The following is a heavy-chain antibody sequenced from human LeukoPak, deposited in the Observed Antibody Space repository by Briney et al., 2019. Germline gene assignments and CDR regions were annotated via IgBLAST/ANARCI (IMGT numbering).Heavy chain of an antibody. CDR1: GFTFSNYA. Sequence: GGSLRLSCSVSGFTFSNYAMHWVRQAPGKGLEYVSGISSNGGRTYYADSVKGRFTISRDNSKNTMYVQMSTLRVEDTAVYYCVKDPHSSGRYYFDYWGQGTLVTVSS. CDR3: VKDPHSSGRYYFDY. V-gene: IGHV3-64*05. D-gene: IGHD6-19*01. CDR2: ISSNGGRT. J-gene: IGHJ4*02.